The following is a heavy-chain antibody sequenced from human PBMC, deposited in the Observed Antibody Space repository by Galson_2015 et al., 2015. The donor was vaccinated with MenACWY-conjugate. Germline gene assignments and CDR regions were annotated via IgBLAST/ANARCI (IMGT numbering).Heavy chain of an antibody. Sequence: SLRLSCAASGFTFSSYAMSWVRQAPGKGLEWVSAISGSGGSTYYADSVKGRFTISRDNSKNMVYLQMNSLRAEDTAIYYCAKANSGGICTSGWACWFDPWGQGSLVIVSS. CDR2: ISGSGGST. J-gene: IGHJ5*02. CDR1: GFTFSSYA. D-gene: IGHD2-15*01. CDR3: AKANSGGICTSGWACWFDP. V-gene: IGHV3-23*01.